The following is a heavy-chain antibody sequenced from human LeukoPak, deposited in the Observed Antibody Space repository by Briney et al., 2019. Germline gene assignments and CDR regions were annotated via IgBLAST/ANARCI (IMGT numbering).Heavy chain of an antibody. CDR3: ARDLGVADAFDI. Sequence: GGSLRLSCAASGFTFSSYSMNWVRQAPGKGLEWVSYISSSSSTIYYADSVKGRFTISRDNAKNSLYLQMNSLRAEDTAVYYCARDLGVADAFDIRGQGTMVTVSS. J-gene: IGHJ3*02. V-gene: IGHV3-48*01. D-gene: IGHD2-15*01. CDR2: ISSSSSTI. CDR1: GFTFSSYS.